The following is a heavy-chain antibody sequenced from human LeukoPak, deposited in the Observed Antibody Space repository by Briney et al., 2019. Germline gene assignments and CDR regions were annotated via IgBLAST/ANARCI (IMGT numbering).Heavy chain of an antibody. Sequence: GASVKVSCKASGGTFSSYAISWVRQAPGQGLEWMGRIIPILGIANYAQKFQGRVTITADKSTSTAYMELSSLRSEDTAVYYCARDSRNYYDSSGYSFNLYYFGYWGQGTLVTVSS. CDR2: IIPILGIA. CDR1: GGTFSSYA. V-gene: IGHV1-69*04. D-gene: IGHD3-22*01. J-gene: IGHJ4*02. CDR3: ARDSRNYYDSSGYSFNLYYFGY.